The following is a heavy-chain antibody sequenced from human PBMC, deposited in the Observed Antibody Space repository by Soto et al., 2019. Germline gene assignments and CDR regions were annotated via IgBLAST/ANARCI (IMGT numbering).Heavy chain of an antibody. CDR2: ISAYNGNT. Sequence: EASVKVSCKASGYTFTSYGISWVRQAPGQGLEWMGWISAYNGNTNYAQKLQGRVTMTTDTSTSTAYMELRSLRSDDTAVYYCARDSLSEYYGSGSYPFDPWGQGTLVTVSS. CDR1: GYTFTSYG. V-gene: IGHV1-18*01. CDR3: ARDSLSEYYGSGSYPFDP. D-gene: IGHD3-10*01. J-gene: IGHJ5*02.